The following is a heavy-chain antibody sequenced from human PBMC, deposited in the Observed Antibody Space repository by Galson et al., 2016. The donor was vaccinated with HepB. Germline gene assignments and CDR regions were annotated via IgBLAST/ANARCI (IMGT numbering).Heavy chain of an antibody. CDR1: GGSISTYY. J-gene: IGHJ6*02. V-gene: IGHV4-59*13. Sequence: SETLSLTCTVSGGSISTYYWSWIRQPPGKGLEWIGYISYRGSTNYNPSLKSRVTISLDTSMNQFSLNLSSVTAADMAVYYCARDIWYPGGMDVWGQGTTVLVSS. D-gene: IGHD6-13*01. CDR2: ISYRGST. CDR3: ARDIWYPGGMDV.